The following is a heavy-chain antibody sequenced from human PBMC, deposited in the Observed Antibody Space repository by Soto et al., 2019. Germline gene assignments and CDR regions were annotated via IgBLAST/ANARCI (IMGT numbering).Heavy chain of an antibody. D-gene: IGHD6-13*01. J-gene: IGHJ4*02. Sequence: GGSLRLSCAASGFTFSSYAMSWVRQAPGKGLEWVSAISGSGGSTYYADTVKGRFTISRDNSKNTLYLQMNSLRAEDTAVYYFAKMVPGYSSSWYRFVFDYWGQGTLVTVSS. V-gene: IGHV3-23*01. CDR3: AKMVPGYSSSWYRFVFDY. CDR2: ISGSGGST. CDR1: GFTFSSYA.